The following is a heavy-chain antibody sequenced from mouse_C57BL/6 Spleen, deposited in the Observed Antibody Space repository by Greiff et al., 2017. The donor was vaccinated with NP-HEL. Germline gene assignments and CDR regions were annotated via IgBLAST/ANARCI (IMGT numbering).Heavy chain of an antibody. CDR1: GYSFTGYY. J-gene: IGHJ2*01. CDR3: ARPFYYCGSSLDY. V-gene: IGHV1-42*01. CDR2: INPSTGGT. D-gene: IGHD1-1*01. Sequence: EVQLLQSGPELVKPGASVKISCKASGYSFTGYYMNWVKQSPEKSLEWIGEINPSTGGTTYNQKFKAKATLTVDKSSSTAYMQLKSLTSEDSAVYYCARPFYYCGSSLDYWGQGTTLTVSS.